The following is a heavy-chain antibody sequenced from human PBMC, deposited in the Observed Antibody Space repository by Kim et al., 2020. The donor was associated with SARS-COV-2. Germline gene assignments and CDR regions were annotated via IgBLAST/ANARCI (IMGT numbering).Heavy chain of an antibody. J-gene: IGHJ3*02. CDR1: GFTFSSYS. CDR3: ARDCGGDCYSGGAFDI. V-gene: IGHV3-21*01. CDR2: ISSSSCYI. Sequence: GGSLRLSCAASGFTFSSYSMNWVRQAPGKGLEWVSSISSSSCYIYYADSVKGRFTISRDNAKNSLYLQMNSLRAEDTAVYYCARDCGGDCYSGGAFDIWGQGTMVTVSS. D-gene: IGHD2-21*02.